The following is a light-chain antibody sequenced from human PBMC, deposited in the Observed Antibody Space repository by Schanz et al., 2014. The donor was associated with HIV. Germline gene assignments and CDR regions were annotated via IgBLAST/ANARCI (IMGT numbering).Light chain of an antibody. CDR1: QSISPW. J-gene: IGKJ2*01. CDR3: QQYDSYPYT. V-gene: IGKV1-5*03. Sequence: DVQMTQSPSTLSASVGDRVTLTCRATQSISPWLAWYQQKPGKAPKLLINEASSLQSGVPSRFSGSGSGTEFTLTISGLQPDDFATYYCQQYDSYPYTFGQGTKLEIK. CDR2: EAS.